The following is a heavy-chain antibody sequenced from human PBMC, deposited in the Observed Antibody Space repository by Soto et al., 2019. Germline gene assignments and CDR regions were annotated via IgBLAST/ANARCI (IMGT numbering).Heavy chain of an antibody. CDR1: GYSFTSYW. J-gene: IGHJ6*02. CDR3: ARLSGLLWFGELLYGMDV. Sequence: VESLKISCKGSGYSFTSYWICWLLQMPVKVLEWMGIIYPGDSDTRYSPSFQGQVTISADKSISTAYLQWSSLKASDTAMYYCARLSGLLWFGELLYGMDVWGQGTTVTVSS. V-gene: IGHV5-51*01. D-gene: IGHD3-10*01. CDR2: IYPGDSDT.